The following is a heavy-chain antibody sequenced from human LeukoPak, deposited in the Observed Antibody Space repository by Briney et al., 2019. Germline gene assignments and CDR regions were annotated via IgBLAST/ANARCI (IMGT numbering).Heavy chain of an antibody. CDR2: ISSSSSYT. Sequence: GGSLRLSCAASGFTFSDFYMSWIRQAPGKGLEWVSYISSSSSYTKYADSMKGRFTISRDNAKNSLYLQMNSLRAEDTALYYCGLYYGSWSYYILAWGQGTLVTVSS. D-gene: IGHD3-10*01. J-gene: IGHJ5*02. CDR1: GFTFSDFY. CDR3: GLYYGSWSYYILA. V-gene: IGHV3-11*06.